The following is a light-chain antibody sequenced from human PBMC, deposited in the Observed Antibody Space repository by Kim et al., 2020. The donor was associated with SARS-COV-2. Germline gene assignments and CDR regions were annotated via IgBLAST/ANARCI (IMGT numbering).Light chain of an antibody. CDR3: QHSNSYPIT. Sequence: SASVGDRITITCRASQGIRNHLAWYQQKPGKAPKLLIYGASTLQSGVPSRFSGSGSATEFTLTVSSLQPEDVATYYCQHSNSYPITFGGGTKLEI. CDR1: QGIRNH. J-gene: IGKJ4*01. CDR2: GAS. V-gene: IGKV1-9*01.